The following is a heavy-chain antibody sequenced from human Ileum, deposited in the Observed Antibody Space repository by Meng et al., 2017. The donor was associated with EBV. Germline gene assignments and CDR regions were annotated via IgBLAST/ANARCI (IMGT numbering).Heavy chain of an antibody. J-gene: IGHJ4*02. Sequence: QGHVRDSGPGLVKPSGTLSLTCDVSGVSISGNYWSWIRQSPVKGLEWIGFFYEGTTNYNPSLKSRVTIAAGPANNQISLRLSSVTSADTAVYYCAKGGQWDPLDSWGRGILVTVSS. CDR1: GVSISGNY. CDR3: AKGGQWDPLDS. CDR2: FYEGTT. V-gene: IGHV4-59*01. D-gene: IGHD1-26*01.